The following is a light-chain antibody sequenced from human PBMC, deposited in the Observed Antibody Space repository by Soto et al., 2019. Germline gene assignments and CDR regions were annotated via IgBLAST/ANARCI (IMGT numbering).Light chain of an antibody. CDR3: GTWDSSLRGV. V-gene: IGLV1-51*01. Sequence: QSVLTQPPSVSAAPGQKVTISCSGSNSNIGNNYVSWYQQLPGTVPKLLIYDNNKRPSGIPDRFSGSKSGTSATLGITGLQTGDEADYYCGTWDSSLRGVFGGGTKVTVL. CDR2: DNN. J-gene: IGLJ2*01. CDR1: NSNIGNNY.